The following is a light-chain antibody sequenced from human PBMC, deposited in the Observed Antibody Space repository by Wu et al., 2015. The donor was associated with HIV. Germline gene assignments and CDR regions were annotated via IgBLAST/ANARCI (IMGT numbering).Light chain of an antibody. CDR1: QSISNY. CDR3: QQQSNWPLT. V-gene: IGKV3-11*01. J-gene: IGKJ5*01. CDR2: DAS. Sequence: EIVLTQSPDTLSLSPGGRATLSCRANQSISNYLAWYQQKPGQALRLLISDASNRATGIPARFSGSGSGTDFTLTISSLEAEDFAVYYCQQQSNWPLTFGQGTRLEI.